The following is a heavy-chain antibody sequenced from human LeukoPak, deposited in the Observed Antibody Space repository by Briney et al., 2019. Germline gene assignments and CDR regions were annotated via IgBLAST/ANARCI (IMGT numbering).Heavy chain of an antibody. J-gene: IGHJ4*02. CDR2: ISGSGGST. V-gene: IGHV3-23*01. CDR3: ARDAYYDSSGYYLGY. CDR1: GFTFSSYA. Sequence: GGSLRLSCAASGFTFSSYAMSWVRQAPGKGLEWVSAISGSGGSTYYADSVKGRFTISRDNSKNTLYLQMNSLRAEDTAVYYCARDAYYDSSGYYLGYWGQGTLVTVSS. D-gene: IGHD3-22*01.